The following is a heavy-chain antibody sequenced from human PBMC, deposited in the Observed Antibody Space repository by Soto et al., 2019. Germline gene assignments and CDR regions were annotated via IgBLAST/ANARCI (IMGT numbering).Heavy chain of an antibody. CDR1: GGSFRNFV. CDR3: ARDLGGAATIMF. J-gene: IGHJ4*02. Sequence: QVQLVQSGAEVKKPGSSVKVSCKASGGSFRNFVISWVRQAPGQGLEWMGGIIPNSDTTNYAQKYQGKVTITADESTGRAYMELSGLKSEETSLNYCARDLGGAATIMFWSQGTLVTVSS. CDR2: IIPNSDTT. V-gene: IGHV1-69*01. D-gene: IGHD6-25*01.